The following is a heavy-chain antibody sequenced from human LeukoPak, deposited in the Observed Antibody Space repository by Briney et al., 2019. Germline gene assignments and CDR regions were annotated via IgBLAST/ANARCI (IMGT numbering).Heavy chain of an antibody. CDR2: INADSSTI. CDR3: VRDNSRGQSLGVIY. D-gene: IGHD3-22*01. Sequence: GGSLRLSCAASGFTFSTDNMNRVRQAPGKGLEWISYINADSSTIQYADSVRGRFTTSRDNAKNSLYLQMNSLRAEDTAVYYCVRDNSRGQSLGVIYWGQGSLVTVSS. V-gene: IGHV3-48*01. CDR1: GFTFSTDN. J-gene: IGHJ4*02.